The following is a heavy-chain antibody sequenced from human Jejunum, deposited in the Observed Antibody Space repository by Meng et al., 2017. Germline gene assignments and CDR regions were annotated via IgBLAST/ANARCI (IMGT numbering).Heavy chain of an antibody. J-gene: IGHJ6*02. Sequence: ASAQVSCKASAYSFNSYYMLWVRQATGQGLEGMGIINPSGGSTSYAQKFQGRVTMTRDTSTSTVYMELSSLRYEDTAVYYCARALPYGDLTWRYYYYGMDVWGQGTTVTVSS. CDR3: ARALPYGDLTWRYYYYGMDV. V-gene: IGHV1-46*02. D-gene: IGHD4-17*01. CDR1: AYSFNSYY. CDR2: INPSGGST.